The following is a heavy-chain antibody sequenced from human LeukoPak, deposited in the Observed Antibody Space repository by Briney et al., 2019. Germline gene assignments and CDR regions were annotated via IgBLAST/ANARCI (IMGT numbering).Heavy chain of an antibody. D-gene: IGHD5-18*01. Sequence: GGSLRLSCAASRFTFDDYAMHWVRQAPGEGLEWVSLISGDGGSTYYADSVKGRFTISRDNSKNSLYLQMNSLRTEDTALYYCAKDTAIYSWGAFDIWGQGTMVTVSS. V-gene: IGHV3-43*02. CDR1: RFTFDDYA. CDR2: ISGDGGST. CDR3: AKDTAIYSWGAFDI. J-gene: IGHJ3*02.